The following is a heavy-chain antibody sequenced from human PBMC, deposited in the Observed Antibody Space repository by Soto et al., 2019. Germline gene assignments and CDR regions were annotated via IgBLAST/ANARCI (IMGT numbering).Heavy chain of an antibody. CDR3: ARSYYDILTGYYSHDAFDI. D-gene: IGHD3-9*01. CDR2: IWCDGSNK. J-gene: IGHJ3*02. Sequence: QVQLVESGGGVVQPGRSLRLSCAASGFTFSSYGMHWVRQAPGKGLEWVAVIWCDGSNKYYADSVKGRFTISRDNSKNTLYLQMNSLRAEDTAVYYCARSYYDILTGYYSHDAFDIWGQGTMVTVSS. CDR1: GFTFSSYG. V-gene: IGHV3-33*01.